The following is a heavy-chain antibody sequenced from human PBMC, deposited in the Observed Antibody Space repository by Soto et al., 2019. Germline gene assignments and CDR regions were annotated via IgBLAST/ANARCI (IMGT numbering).Heavy chain of an antibody. CDR2: IYYSGNT. D-gene: IGHD3-3*01. J-gene: IGHJ5*02. V-gene: IGHV4-30-4*01. Sequence: SETLSLTCTVSGDSISSGDYYWSWIRQPPGKGLEWIGCIYYSGNTYYNPSLKRRFSISVDTSKNQFSLKLSSVTAADTAVYYCARWWSGSRQGFDPWGQGTLVTVSS. CDR3: ARWWSGSRQGFDP. CDR1: GDSISSGDYY.